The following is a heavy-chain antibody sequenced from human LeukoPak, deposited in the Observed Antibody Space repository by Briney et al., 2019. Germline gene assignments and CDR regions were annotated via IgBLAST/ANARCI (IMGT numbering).Heavy chain of an antibody. J-gene: IGHJ6*03. CDR3: ARRLGRKFGERFYYYHYMDV. CDR2: MNHSGST. D-gene: IGHD3-10*01. CDR1: GGSFSGYY. Sequence: SETLSLTCAVYGGSFSGYYWSWIRQPPGKGLEWIGEMNHSGSTNYNRCLKSRVTISVDTSKNQFSLKLSSVTAADTAVYYCARRLGRKFGERFYYYHYMDVWGKGTTVTISS. V-gene: IGHV4-34*01.